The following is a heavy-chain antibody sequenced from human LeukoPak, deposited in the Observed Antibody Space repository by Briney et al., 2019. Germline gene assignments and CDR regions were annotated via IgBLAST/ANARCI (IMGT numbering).Heavy chain of an antibody. CDR3: ARHDSSGYYVH. D-gene: IGHD3-22*01. Sequence: SETLSLICTVSGGSISSYYWSWIRQPPGKGLEWIGYIYYSGSTNYNPSLKSRVTISVDTSKNQFSLKLSSVTAADTAVYYCARHDSSGYYVHWGQGTLVTVSS. CDR2: IYYSGST. CDR1: GGSISSYY. V-gene: IGHV4-59*08. J-gene: IGHJ1*01.